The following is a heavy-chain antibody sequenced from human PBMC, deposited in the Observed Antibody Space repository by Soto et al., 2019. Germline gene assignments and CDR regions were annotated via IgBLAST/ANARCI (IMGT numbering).Heavy chain of an antibody. CDR2: IIPIFGTA. Sequence: QVQLVQSGAEVKKPGSSVKVSCKASGGTFSSYAISWVRQAPGQGLEWMGGIIPIFGTANYAQKFQGRVTITADEATSTAYMELSSLRSEDTAVYYCARWYYYGSRSFYYYGMDVWGQGTTVTVSS. J-gene: IGHJ6*02. D-gene: IGHD3-10*01. CDR1: GGTFSSYA. CDR3: ARWYYYGSRSFYYYGMDV. V-gene: IGHV1-69*12.